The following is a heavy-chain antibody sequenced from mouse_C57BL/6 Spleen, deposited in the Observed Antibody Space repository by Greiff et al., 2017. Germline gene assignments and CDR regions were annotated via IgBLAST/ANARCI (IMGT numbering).Heavy chain of an antibody. D-gene: IGHD1-1*01. CDR2: IWSDGST. CDR3: ARHLITTVVDYAMDY. J-gene: IGHJ4*01. Sequence: QVQLKESGPGLVAPSQSLSITCTVSGFSLTSYGVHWVRQPPGKGLEWLVVIWSDGSTTYNSALKSRLSISKDKSKSQVFLKMNSLQTDDTAMYYCARHLITTVVDYAMDYWGQGTSVTVSS. V-gene: IGHV2-6-1*01. CDR1: GFSLTSYG.